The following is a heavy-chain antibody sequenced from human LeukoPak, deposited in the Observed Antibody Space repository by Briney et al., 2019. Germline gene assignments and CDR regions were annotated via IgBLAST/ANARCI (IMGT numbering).Heavy chain of an antibody. CDR1: GYTFRGFY. Sequence: ASVKVSCKASGYTFRGFYINWVRHAPGHSLEWMGWINPKNGDTHYAQDFLGRVTMTRDTSISTAYMELSRLTSDDTAVYYCARDGRLRNGYDNFYIWGQGTLVTVSS. CDR2: INPKNGDT. CDR3: ARDGRLRNGYDNFYI. D-gene: IGHD5-18*01. V-gene: IGHV1-2*02. J-gene: IGHJ4*02.